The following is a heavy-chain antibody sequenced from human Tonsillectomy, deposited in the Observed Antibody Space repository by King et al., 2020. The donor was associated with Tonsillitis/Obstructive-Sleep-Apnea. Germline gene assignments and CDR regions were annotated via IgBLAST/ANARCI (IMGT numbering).Heavy chain of an antibody. J-gene: IGHJ5*02. D-gene: IGHD5-12*01. Sequence: VQLQQWGAGLLKPSETLSLTCAVSGVSFSGYYWSWIRQPPGKGLEWIGEINHSGSTNCNPSLKRRVTILVDTYKNQVSLRLSSVTGADTAVYYCARFIVATPGVWFDPWGQGTLVTVSS. CDR2: INHSGST. CDR3: ARFIVATPGVWFDP. V-gene: IGHV4-34*01. CDR1: GVSFSGYY.